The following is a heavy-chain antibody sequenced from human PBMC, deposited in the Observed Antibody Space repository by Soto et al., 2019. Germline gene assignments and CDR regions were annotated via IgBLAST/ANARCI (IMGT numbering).Heavy chain of an antibody. CDR3: ARVLTDCSSTSCYVGWYYYYYMDV. V-gene: IGHV3-7*01. CDR2: IKQDGSEK. CDR1: GFTFSSYW. Sequence: GGSLRLSCAASGFTFSSYWMSWVRQAPGKGLEWVANIKQDGSEKYYVDSVKGRFTISRDNAKNSLFLQMNSLRAEDTAVYYCARVLTDCSSTSCYVGWYYYYYMDVWGKGTTVTVSS. J-gene: IGHJ6*03. D-gene: IGHD2-2*01.